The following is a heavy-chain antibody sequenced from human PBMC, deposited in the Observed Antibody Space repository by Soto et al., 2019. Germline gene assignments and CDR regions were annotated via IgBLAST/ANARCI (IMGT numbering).Heavy chain of an antibody. D-gene: IGHD6-19*01. V-gene: IGHV1-18*01. Sequence: QVQLVQSGAEVKKPGASPKVSCRASGYTFTTYGITWVRQPPGQGLEWMGWSSAYNGNTNYTQKTQGRVTMTTDTCTSTAYMELRSLRSDDTAVYYCARQQLLYYYYGMDVWGQGTTVTVSS. J-gene: IGHJ6*02. CDR2: SSAYNGNT. CDR1: GYTFTTYG. CDR3: ARQQLLYYYYGMDV.